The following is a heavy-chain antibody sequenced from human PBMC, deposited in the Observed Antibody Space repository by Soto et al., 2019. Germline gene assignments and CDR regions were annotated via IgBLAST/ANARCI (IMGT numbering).Heavy chain of an antibody. CDR2: IDPSDSYT. Sequence: PGESLKISCKGSGYSFTSYWISWVRQMPGKGLEWMGRIDPSDSYTNYSPSFQGHVTISADKSISTAYLQWSSLKASDTAMYYCARHRAYYDILTGRRNHNWFDPWGQGTLVTVSS. CDR3: ARHRAYYDILTGRRNHNWFDP. D-gene: IGHD3-9*01. V-gene: IGHV5-10-1*01. J-gene: IGHJ5*02. CDR1: GYSFTSYW.